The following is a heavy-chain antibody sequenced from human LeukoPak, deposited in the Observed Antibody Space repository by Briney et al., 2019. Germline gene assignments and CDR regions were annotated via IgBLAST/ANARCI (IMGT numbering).Heavy chain of an antibody. CDR2: IYYSGST. CDR1: GGSISSSSYY. D-gene: IGHD3-10*01. V-gene: IGHV4-39*07. Sequence: SEPLSLTRTVSGGSISSSSYYWGWIRQSPGKGLAWIGSIYYSGSTYYNPSLKSRVTISVDTSKNQFSLKLSSVTAADTAVYYCARSSYYYGADAFDIWGQGTMVAVSS. CDR3: ARSSYYYGADAFDI. J-gene: IGHJ3*02.